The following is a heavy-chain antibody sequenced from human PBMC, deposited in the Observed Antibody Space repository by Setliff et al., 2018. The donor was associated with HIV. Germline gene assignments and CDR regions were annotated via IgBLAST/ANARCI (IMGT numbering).Heavy chain of an antibody. Sequence: GASVKVSCKASGYTFTSYDLNWVRQATGQGLEWMGWMNPNSGNTGCAQKFQGRVTMTRDTSISTAYMELSSLRSEDTAVYYCVRLDTYGDYDWGWFDPWGQGTLVTVSS. V-gene: IGHV1-8*02. CDR3: VRLDTYGDYDWGWFDP. CDR1: GYTFTSYD. D-gene: IGHD4-17*01. J-gene: IGHJ5*02. CDR2: MNPNSGNT.